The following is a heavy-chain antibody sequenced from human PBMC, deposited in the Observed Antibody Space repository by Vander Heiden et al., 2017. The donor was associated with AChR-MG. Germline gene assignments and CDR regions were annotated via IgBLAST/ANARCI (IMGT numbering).Heavy chain of an antibody. D-gene: IGHD6-6*01. CDR1: GYRFTSYW. V-gene: IGHV5-51*01. J-gene: IGHJ4*02. CDR3: ARQMGIAARTVDY. Sequence: EVQLVQSGAEVKKRGESLKIPCKASGYRFTSYWVGWVLQMPGKGVEWMGFIYTGNSDTRYSPSLQGQVTISADKSISTAYLQWSSLKASDTAMYYCARQMGIAARTVDYWGQGTLVTVSS. CDR2: IYTGNSDT.